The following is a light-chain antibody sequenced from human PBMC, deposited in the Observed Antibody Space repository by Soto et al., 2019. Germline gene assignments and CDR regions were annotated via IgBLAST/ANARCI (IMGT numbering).Light chain of an antibody. CDR3: QSYDSSLSVYYV. CDR1: SSNIGAGYD. CDR2: GNK. V-gene: IGLV1-40*01. J-gene: IGLJ1*01. Sequence: QSVLTHPRSVSWAPGQRVTISCTGSSSNIGAGYDVHWYQQRPGTAPKLLIYGNKNRPSGVPDRFSGSKSGTSASLAITGLQAEDEADYYCQSYDSSLSVYYVFGTGTKVTXL.